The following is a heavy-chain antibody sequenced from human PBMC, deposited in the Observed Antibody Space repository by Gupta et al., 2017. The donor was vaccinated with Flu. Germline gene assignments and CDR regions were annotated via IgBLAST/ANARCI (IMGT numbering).Heavy chain of an antibody. J-gene: IGHJ5*02. Sequence: QVQLQESGPGLVKPSQTLSLTCTVPGGSISSGSYYWSWIRQPAGKGLEWIGRIYTSGSTNYNPPLKSRVTISVDTSKNQFSLKLSSVTAADTAVYYCARDYYGSGSYYKSGWFDPWGQGTLVTVSS. D-gene: IGHD3-10*01. CDR3: ARDYYGSGSYYKSGWFDP. V-gene: IGHV4-61*02. CDR1: GGSISSGSYY. CDR2: IYTSGST.